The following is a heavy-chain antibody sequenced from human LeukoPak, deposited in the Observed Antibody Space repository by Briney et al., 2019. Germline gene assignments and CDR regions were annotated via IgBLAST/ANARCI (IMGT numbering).Heavy chain of an antibody. J-gene: IGHJ5*02. D-gene: IGHD3-10*01. CDR1: GYTFTGYY. CDR2: INPNSGGT. V-gene: IGHV1-2*02. CDR3: ARDRGYYYGSGSYGNWFDP. Sequence: APVKVSCKASGYTFTGYYMHWVRQAPGQGLEWMGWINPNSGGTNYAQKFQGRVTMTRDTSISTAYMELSRLRSDDTAVYYCARDRGYYYGSGSYGNWFDPWGQGTLVTVSS.